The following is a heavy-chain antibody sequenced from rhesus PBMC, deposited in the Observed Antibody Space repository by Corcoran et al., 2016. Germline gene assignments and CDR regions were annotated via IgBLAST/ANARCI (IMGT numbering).Heavy chain of an antibody. CDR3: ARHSSGADY. V-gene: IGHV4-165*01. CDR1: GGSFSVYY. D-gene: IGHD6-31*01. CDR2: FSGSSVGT. J-gene: IGHJ4*01. Sequence: QVQLQESGPGLVKPSETLSLTCAVSGGSFSVYYWGWIRQPPGKGLVGIGYFSGSSVGTAYNPYHKSRVTISSDTSKNHFSLKLSSVTAADTAMYYCARHSSGADYWGQGVLVTVSS.